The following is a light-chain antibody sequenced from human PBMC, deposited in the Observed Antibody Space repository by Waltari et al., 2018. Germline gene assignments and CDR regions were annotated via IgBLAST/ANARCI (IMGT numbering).Light chain of an antibody. Sequence: EIVLTPSPATLSLSPGERATLSCGASQSVSRSYLAWYQQKPGLAPRLLISDASSRATGIPDRFSGSGSGTDFTLTISRLEPEDFAVYYCQQYGSSPPITFGQGTRLEIK. CDR1: QSVSRSY. CDR3: QQYGSSPPIT. V-gene: IGKV3D-20*01. J-gene: IGKJ5*01. CDR2: DAS.